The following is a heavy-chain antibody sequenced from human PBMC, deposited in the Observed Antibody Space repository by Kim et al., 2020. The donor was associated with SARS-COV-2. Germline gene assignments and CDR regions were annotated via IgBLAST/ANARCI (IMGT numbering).Heavy chain of an antibody. CDR2: LHLDGAKT. CDR1: GFSISNYW. D-gene: IGHD2-21*02. V-gene: IGHV3-74*01. Sequence: GGSLRLSCAASGFSISNYWMHWVRQAPGKGLVWVSRLHLDGAKTLYADSVKGRFTISRDRAKNTLYLQMDSLRAEDTSIYYCMGCIWVTPPLWGRGTLVTVSS. CDR3: MGCIWVTPPL. J-gene: IGHJ4*02.